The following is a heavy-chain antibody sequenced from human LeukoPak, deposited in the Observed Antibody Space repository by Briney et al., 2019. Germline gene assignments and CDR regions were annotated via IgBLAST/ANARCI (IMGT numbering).Heavy chain of an antibody. CDR1: GFTFSSYG. Sequence: GGSLRLSCAASGFTFSSYGMHWVRQAPGKGLEWVAFIRYDGSNKYYADSVKGRFTISRDNSKNTLYLQMNSLRAEDTAVYYCARRYSGSYYFDYWGQGTLLTVSS. J-gene: IGHJ4*02. CDR3: ARRYSGSYYFDY. V-gene: IGHV3-30*02. D-gene: IGHD1-26*01. CDR2: IRYDGSNK.